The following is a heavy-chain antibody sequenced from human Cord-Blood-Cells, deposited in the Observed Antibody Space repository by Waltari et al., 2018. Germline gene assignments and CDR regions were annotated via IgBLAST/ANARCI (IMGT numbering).Heavy chain of an antibody. V-gene: IGHV3-21*01. CDR1: GLTLSSSR. Sequence: EVQLVESGGGLVKPGGALRPSCAASGLTLSSSRLNWVSQAPGKGLEGVSSISSSSSYIYYADSVKGRFTISRDNAKNSLYLQMNSLRAEDTAVYYCARVKSSSSFAFNIWGQGTMVTVSS. J-gene: IGHJ3*02. CDR2: ISSSSSYI. CDR3: ARVKSSSSFAFNI. D-gene: IGHD6-6*01.